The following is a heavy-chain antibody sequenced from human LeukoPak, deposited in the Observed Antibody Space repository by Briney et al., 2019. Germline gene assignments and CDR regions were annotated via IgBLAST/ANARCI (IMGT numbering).Heavy chain of an antibody. CDR2: ISSSSSYI. Sequence: PGGSLRLSCAASGFTFSSYSMNWVRQAPGKGLEWVSSISSSSSYIYYADSVKGRFTISRDNAKNSLYLQMNSLRAEDTAVYYCARDPTGGNWFDPWGQGTLVTVSS. J-gene: IGHJ5*02. CDR3: ARDPTGGNWFDP. CDR1: GFTFSSYS. D-gene: IGHD7-27*01. V-gene: IGHV3-21*01.